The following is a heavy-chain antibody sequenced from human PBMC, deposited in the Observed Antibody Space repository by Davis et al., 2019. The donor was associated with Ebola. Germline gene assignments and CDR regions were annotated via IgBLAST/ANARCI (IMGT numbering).Heavy chain of an antibody. V-gene: IGHV4-34*01. CDR3: ARVKDFWSGLDY. CDR2: IYYSGST. CDR1: GGSFSGYY. J-gene: IGHJ4*02. Sequence: SETLSLTCAVYGGSFSGYYWSWIRQPPGKGLEWIGSIYYSGSTYYNPSLKSRVTISVDTSKNQFSLKLSSVTAANTAVYYCARVKDFWSGLDYWGQGTLVTVSS. D-gene: IGHD3-3*01.